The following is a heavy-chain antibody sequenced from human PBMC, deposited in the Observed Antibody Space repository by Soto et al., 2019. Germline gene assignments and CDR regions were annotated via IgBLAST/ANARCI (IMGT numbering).Heavy chain of an antibody. CDR1: GLTFSSYA. V-gene: IGHV3-23*01. Sequence: PGGSLRLSCAASGLTFSSYAMGWFRQAPGKGLEWVSSLSGSGRRTYYADSVKGRFTISRDNSKNTLFLQMNSLRAEDTAVYYCAKDKRCSGTSCYEVYYYMDVGGKGTTVTVSS. CDR2: LSGSGRRT. J-gene: IGHJ6*03. D-gene: IGHD2-2*01. CDR3: AKDKRCSGTSCYEVYYYMDV.